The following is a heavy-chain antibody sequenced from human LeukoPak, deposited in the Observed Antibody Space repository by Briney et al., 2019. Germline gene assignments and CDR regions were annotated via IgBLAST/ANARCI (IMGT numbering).Heavy chain of an antibody. CDR2: ISGSGGST. D-gene: IGHD5-12*01. J-gene: IGHJ4*02. V-gene: IGHV3-23*01. CDR3: AEDARSRRSGYSGYADY. Sequence: PGGSLRLSCAASGFTFSSYAMSWVRQAPGKGLEWVSAISGSGGSTYYADSVKGRFTISRDNSKNTLYLQMNSLRAEDTAVYYCAEDARSRRSGYSGYADYWGQGTLVTVSS. CDR1: GFTFSSYA.